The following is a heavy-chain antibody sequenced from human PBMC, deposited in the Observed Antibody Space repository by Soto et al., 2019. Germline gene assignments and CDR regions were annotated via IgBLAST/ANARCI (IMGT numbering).Heavy chain of an antibody. Sequence: SETLSLTCTVSGGSISSGDYYWSWIRQPPGKGLEWIGYIYYSGSTYYNPSLKSRVTISVDTSKNQFSLKLSSVTAADTAVYYCARDEIVVVPARLGLVDYYYYGMDVWGQGTTVTVSS. D-gene: IGHD2-2*01. J-gene: IGHJ6*02. V-gene: IGHV4-30-4*01. CDR2: IYYSGST. CDR1: GGSISSGDYY. CDR3: ARDEIVVVPARLGLVDYYYYGMDV.